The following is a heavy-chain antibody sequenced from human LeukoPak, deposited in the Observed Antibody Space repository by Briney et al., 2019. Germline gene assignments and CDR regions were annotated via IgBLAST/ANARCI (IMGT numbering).Heavy chain of an antibody. Sequence: SQTLSLTCTVSGGSISSGGYYWSWIRQHPGKGLEWIGYIYYSGSTYYNPSLKSRVTISVDTSKNQFSLKLSSVTAADTAVYYLSRRAKLYDYGNLEWGQGTLVTVSS. CDR1: GGSISSGGYY. J-gene: IGHJ4*02. V-gene: IGHV4-31*03. D-gene: IGHD4-11*01. CDR3: SRRAKLYDYGNLE. CDR2: IYYSGST.